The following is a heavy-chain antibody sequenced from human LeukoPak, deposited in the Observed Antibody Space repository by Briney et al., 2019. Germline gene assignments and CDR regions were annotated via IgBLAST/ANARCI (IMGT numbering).Heavy chain of an antibody. Sequence: SETLSLTCTVSGGSISSSSYYWGWIRQPPGKGLEWIGSIYYSGSTYYNPSLKSRVTISVDTSKNQFSLKLSSVTAADTAVYYCASLPCHPIFGADAFDIWGQGTMVTVSS. CDR2: IYYSGST. D-gene: IGHD3-3*01. J-gene: IGHJ3*02. CDR3: ASLPCHPIFGADAFDI. CDR1: GGSISSSSYY. V-gene: IGHV4-39*07.